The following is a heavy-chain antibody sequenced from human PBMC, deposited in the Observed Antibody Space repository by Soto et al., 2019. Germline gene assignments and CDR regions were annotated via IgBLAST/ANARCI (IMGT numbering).Heavy chain of an antibody. D-gene: IGHD5-18*01. CDR2: ISSSSSYV. CDR3: ARDRNEIGWGYTAMVIY. V-gene: IGHV3-21*01. J-gene: IGHJ4*02. Sequence: GGSLRLSCAASGFTFSSYSMNWVRQAPGKGLEWVSSISSSSSYVYYADSVKGRFTISRDNAKNSLYLQMNSLRAEDTAVYYCARDRNEIGWGYTAMVIYWGQGTLVTVSS. CDR1: GFTFSSYS.